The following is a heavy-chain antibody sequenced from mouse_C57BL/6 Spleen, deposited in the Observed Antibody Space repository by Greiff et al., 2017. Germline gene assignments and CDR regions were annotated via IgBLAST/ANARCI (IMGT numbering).Heavy chain of an antibody. J-gene: IGHJ4*01. CDR1: GYSFTSYY. V-gene: IGHV1-66*01. D-gene: IGHD2-1*01. Sequence: VQLQQSGPELVKPGASVKISCKASGYSFTSYYIHWVKQRPGQGLEWIGWIYPGSGNTKYNEKFKGKATLTADTSSSTAYMQLSSLTSEDSAVYYCARSYYGNYYAMDYWGQGTSVTVSS. CDR3: ARSYYGNYYAMDY. CDR2: IYPGSGNT.